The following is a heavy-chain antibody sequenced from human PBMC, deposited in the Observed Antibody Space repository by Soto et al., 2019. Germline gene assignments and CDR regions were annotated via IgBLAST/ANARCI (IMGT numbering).Heavy chain of an antibody. CDR2: INYSGST. CDR3: VRVNGINVGRGATFPLDY. Sequence: QLQLQESGPGLVKPSETLSLTCSVSGGSISSRTDYWGWIRQSSGKGLEWIGSINYSGSTYYNPSLKSRVTTSVDTSKIQSTLQLFSVTAADSAVYFCVRVNGINVGRGATFPLDYWGQGILVIVSS. CDR1: GGSISSRTDY. J-gene: IGHJ4*02. V-gene: IGHV4-39*01. D-gene: IGHD3-10*01.